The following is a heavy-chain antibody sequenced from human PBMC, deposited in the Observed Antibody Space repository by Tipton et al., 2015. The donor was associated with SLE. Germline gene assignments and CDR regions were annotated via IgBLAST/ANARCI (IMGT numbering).Heavy chain of an antibody. CDR2: ISYSGST. D-gene: IGHD2-21*02. J-gene: IGHJ6*03. CDR1: GDSISSSRYY. CDR3: ARGGLTYGYYYYMDV. V-gene: IGHV4-31*03. Sequence: TLSLTCIVSGDSISSSRYYWGWIRQPPGKGLEWIGYISYSGSTNYNSSLKSRLTISVDTSKNQFSLKLSSVTAADTAVYYCARGGLTYGYYYYMDVWGKGTTVTVSS.